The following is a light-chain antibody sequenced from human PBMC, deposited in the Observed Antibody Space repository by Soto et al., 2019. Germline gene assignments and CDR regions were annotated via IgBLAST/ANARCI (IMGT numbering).Light chain of an antibody. CDR2: DAS. Sequence: EIVLTQSPATLSLSPGERVTLSCRASESVSSYLAWYQQKPGQAPRLLIYDASNRATGIPARFSGSGSGTEFTLTISSLEPEDFAVYYCQQRSNWPPTFGQGTKVDIK. J-gene: IGKJ1*01. CDR3: QQRSNWPPT. V-gene: IGKV3-11*01. CDR1: ESVSSY.